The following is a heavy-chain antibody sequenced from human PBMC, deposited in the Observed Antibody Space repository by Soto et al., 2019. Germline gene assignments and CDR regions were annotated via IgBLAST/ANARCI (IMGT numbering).Heavy chain of an antibody. D-gene: IGHD5-12*01. CDR3: ARDISGYETGFDY. J-gene: IGHJ4*02. CDR2: IYYTGGT. V-gene: IGHV4-59*01. Sequence: TLSLTCTVSGGSISSYYWSWIRQPPGKGLEWIGYIYYTGGTNYNPSLKSRVTISVDTSKNQFSLNLSSVTAADTAVYYCARDISGYETGFDYWGQGTLVTVSS. CDR1: GGSISSYY.